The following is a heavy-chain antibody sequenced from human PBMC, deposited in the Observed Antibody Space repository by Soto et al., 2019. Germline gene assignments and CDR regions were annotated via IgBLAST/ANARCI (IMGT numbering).Heavy chain of an antibody. CDR2: ISSSSSYI. V-gene: IGHV3-21*01. CDR1: GLTFSSYS. D-gene: IGHD3-10*01. Sequence: EVQLVESGGGLVKPGGSLRLSCAASGLTFSSYSMNWVRQAPGKGLEWVSSISSSSSYIYYADSVKGRFTISRDNAKNSLYLQMNSLRAEDTAVYYCASPLWFGFAPGRIDYWGQGTLVTVSS. J-gene: IGHJ4*02. CDR3: ASPLWFGFAPGRIDY.